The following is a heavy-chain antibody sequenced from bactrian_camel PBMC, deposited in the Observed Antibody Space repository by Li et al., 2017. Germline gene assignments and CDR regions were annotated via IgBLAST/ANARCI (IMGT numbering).Heavy chain of an antibody. CDR1: GFTFSRHY. D-gene: IGHD1*01. CDR2: IYTDGSIT. V-gene: IGHV3-2*01. CDR3: AADLRRGGWRGEYNY. J-gene: IGHJ4*01. Sequence: VQLVESGGGLVQPGGSLRLSCAASGFTFSRHYMTWVRQAPGNGLEWVSTIYTDGSITWYADSVKGRFTISQDNAKNTVYLQMNTLKPEDTAMYYCAADLRRGGWRGEYNYWGQGTQVTVS.